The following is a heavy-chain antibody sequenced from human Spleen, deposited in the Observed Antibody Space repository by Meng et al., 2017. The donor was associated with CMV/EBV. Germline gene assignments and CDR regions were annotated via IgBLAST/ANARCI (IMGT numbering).Heavy chain of an antibody. Sequence: LSLTCAASGFTFNIYTMNWVRQAPGKGLEWVSSISGGSCHIYYADSMQGRFTISRDNAKNLLYLQMNNLRADDTAVYYCARDSGVFYDLWSDDYDYYTMDVWGQGTTVTVSS. J-gene: IGHJ6*02. V-gene: IGHV3-21*06. CDR2: ISGGSCHI. CDR3: ARDSGVFYDLWSDDYDYYTMDV. D-gene: IGHD3-3*01. CDR1: GFTFNIYT.